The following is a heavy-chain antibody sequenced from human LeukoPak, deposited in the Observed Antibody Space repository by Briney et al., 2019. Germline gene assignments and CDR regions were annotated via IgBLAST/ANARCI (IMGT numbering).Heavy chain of an antibody. J-gene: IGHJ4*02. D-gene: IGHD3-10*01. Sequence: SETLSLISSVSGYSISSAYYWGWIRQPPGKGLEWIGGIYHSGSTYYNPSLKSRVTISVDTSKNQFSLKLTSVTAADTAVYYCARDNLGFGDLSKYYFDYWGQGTLVTVSS. CDR2: IYHSGST. V-gene: IGHV4-38-2*02. CDR3: ARDNLGFGDLSKYYFDY. CDR1: GYSISSAYY.